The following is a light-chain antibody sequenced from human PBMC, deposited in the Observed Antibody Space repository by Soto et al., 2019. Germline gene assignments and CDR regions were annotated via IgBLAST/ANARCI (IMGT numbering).Light chain of an antibody. V-gene: IGKV1-12*01. J-gene: IGKJ4*01. CDR2: AAS. CDR1: QSVSGW. CDR3: QQANSFPLA. Sequence: DIQMTQSPSTLSASVGDTVTVTCRASQSVSGWLAWYQQKPGKAPNLLIYAASSLHIGVPSRFSVSGSGTDFTLTISSLQPEDFATYFCQQANSFPLAFGGGTKVDIK.